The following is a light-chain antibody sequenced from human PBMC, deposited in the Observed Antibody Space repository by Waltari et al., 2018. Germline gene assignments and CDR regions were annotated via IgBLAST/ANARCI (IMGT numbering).Light chain of an antibody. J-gene: IGKJ1*01. CDR2: DAS. Sequence: ETVLTQAPATLSLSPGERATLSCRASQGISSYLAWYQQKPGQAPRLLIYDASNWATGVPARFSGSGSGTDFTLTISSLEPEDFAVYYCHQRANWPGTFGQGTKVEIK. V-gene: IGKV3-11*01. CDR1: QGISSY. CDR3: HQRANWPGT.